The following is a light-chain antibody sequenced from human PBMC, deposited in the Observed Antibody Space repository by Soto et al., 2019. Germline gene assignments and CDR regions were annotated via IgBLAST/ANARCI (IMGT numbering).Light chain of an antibody. V-gene: IGLV2-14*01. Sequence: QSVLTQPASVSGSPGQSITISCTGTSSDVGGHDYVSWYQQHPGKAPKLIIYEVRNRPSGVSNRFSGSKSGNTASLTISGLQAQDQDASYCSSYSRTTLVFGTRTKVTV. CDR2: EVR. CDR1: SSDVGGHDY. CDR3: SSYSRTTLV. J-gene: IGLJ1*01.